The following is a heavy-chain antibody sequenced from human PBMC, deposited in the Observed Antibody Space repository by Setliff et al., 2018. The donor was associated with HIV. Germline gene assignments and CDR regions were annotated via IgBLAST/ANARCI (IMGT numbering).Heavy chain of an antibody. CDR2: IIPDFGVA. CDR1: GYTFTGYY. V-gene: IGHV1-2*02. Sequence: ASVKVSCKASGYTFTGYYMHWVRQAPGQGLEWIGGIIPDFGVASHTPKIQGRVTMTEDTSTDTAYMELSSLRSDDTAVYFCARGAXXXVFDFDHWGHGTLVTVSS. J-gene: IGHJ4*01. CDR3: ARGAXXXVFDFDH.